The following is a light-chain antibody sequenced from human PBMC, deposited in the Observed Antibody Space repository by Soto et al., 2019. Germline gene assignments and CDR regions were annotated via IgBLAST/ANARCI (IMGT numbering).Light chain of an antibody. Sequence: EIVMTQSPATLSVSPGERATLSCRASQSVSSNLAWYQQKPGQAPRLLIYGASTRATGIPARFSGSGSGTEFTLTISSLQSVDFAVYYSQQYNNWPRTFGQGTKVEIK. J-gene: IGKJ1*01. CDR1: QSVSSN. CDR3: QQYNNWPRT. V-gene: IGKV3-15*01. CDR2: GAS.